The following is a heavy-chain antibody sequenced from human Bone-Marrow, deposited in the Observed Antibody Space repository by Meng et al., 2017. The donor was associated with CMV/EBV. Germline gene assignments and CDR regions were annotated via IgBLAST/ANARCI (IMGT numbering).Heavy chain of an antibody. V-gene: IGHV1-2*02. CDR2: INPNSGGT. CDR1: GYTFTAHY. D-gene: IGHD6-13*01. J-gene: IGHJ6*02. CDR3: ARDHRTYSSSWYVYYYNGMDV. Sequence: ASVKVSCKASGYTFTAHYFHWVRQAPGQGLEWMGWINPNSGGTNYAQKFQGRVTMTRDTSISTAYMELSRLRSDDTAVYYCARDHRTYSSSWYVYYYNGMDVWGQGTTVTFSS.